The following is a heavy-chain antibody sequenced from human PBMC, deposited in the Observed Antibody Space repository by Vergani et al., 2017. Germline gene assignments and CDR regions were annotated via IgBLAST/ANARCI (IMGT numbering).Heavy chain of an antibody. CDR3: ARDFRGSYGPPDAFDI. CDR1: GFTFQAFA. CDR2: IDRNYGVK. Sequence: VEAGGGLVQPGGSLRLSCTASGFTFQAFAFHWVRQVSGRGLEWVSGIDRNYGVKNGNSFEGRFSISRDNAKKAVFLQMNNLRAEDTAVYYCARDFRGSYGPPDAFDIWGQGTMVTVSS. D-gene: IGHD3-16*01. J-gene: IGHJ3*02. V-gene: IGHV3-9*01.